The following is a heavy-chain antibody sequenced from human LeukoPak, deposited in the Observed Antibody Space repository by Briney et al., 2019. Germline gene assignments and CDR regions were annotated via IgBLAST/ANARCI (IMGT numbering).Heavy chain of an antibody. CDR1: GFTFSDYY. D-gene: IGHD3-22*01. CDR3: ARGDSSNYYRWFDP. J-gene: IGHJ5*02. V-gene: IGHV3-11*01. Sequence: GGSLRLSCAASGFTFSDYYMSWIRQAPGKGLEWVSYISSSGSTIYYADSVKGRFTISRDNAKNSLYLQMNSLRAEDTAVYYCARGDSSNYYRWFDPWGQGTLVTVSS. CDR2: ISSSGSTI.